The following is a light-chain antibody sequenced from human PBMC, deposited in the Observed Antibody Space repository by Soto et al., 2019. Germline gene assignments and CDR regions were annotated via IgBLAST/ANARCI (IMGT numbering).Light chain of an antibody. V-gene: IGKV1-39*01. CDR2: GAS. CDR3: QQSYRANT. J-gene: IGKJ2*01. Sequence: DIQMTQSPSSLSASVGDRVTITCRASQSVNSNLNWYQQKPGTAPKLLIYGASSLHSGVSSRFSGGGSGTDFTLTISSLQPEDSATYFCQQSYRANTFGQGTKVEIK. CDR1: QSVNSN.